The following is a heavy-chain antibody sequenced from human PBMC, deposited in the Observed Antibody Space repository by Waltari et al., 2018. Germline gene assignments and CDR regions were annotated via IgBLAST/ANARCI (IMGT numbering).Heavy chain of an antibody. Sequence: QVQLQESGPGLVKPSETLSLTCTVSGGSISSYYWSWIRQPPGKGLEWIGYIYYSGSTNYTPSLKSRVTIAVDTSKNQFSRKLSSVTAADTAGYYCAGSYGSGRGNWFDPWGQGTLVTVSS. CDR3: AGSYGSGRGNWFDP. CDR1: GGSISSYY. J-gene: IGHJ5*02. D-gene: IGHD3-10*01. CDR2: IYYSGST. V-gene: IGHV4-59*01.